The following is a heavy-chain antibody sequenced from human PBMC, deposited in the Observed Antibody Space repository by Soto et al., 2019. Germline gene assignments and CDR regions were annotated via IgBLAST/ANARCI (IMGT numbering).Heavy chain of an antibody. D-gene: IGHD3-16*01. CDR1: GGTFSGYV. Sequence: QLVQSGSEVKKPGSSVKVSCQASGGTFSGYVVTWVRQAPGQGLEWMGEFVPLFGTTNYAQRFSGRITITAEESTSTAYMELRTVRSDDTAVYYCATHGLGVSSPPYFDYWGQGTLVTVSS. J-gene: IGHJ4*02. CDR2: FVPLFGTT. CDR3: ATHGLGVSSPPYFDY. V-gene: IGHV1-69*01.